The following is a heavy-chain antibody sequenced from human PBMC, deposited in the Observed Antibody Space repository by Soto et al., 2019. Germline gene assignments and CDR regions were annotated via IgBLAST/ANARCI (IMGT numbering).Heavy chain of an antibody. CDR2: MNPNSGNT. CDR1: GYTFTSYD. V-gene: IGHV1-8*01. Sequence: GESLKISCKASGYTFTSYDINWVRQATGQGLEWMGWMNPNSGNTGYAQKFQGRVTMTRNTSISTAYMELSSLRSEDTAVYYCARRISSDIDYWGQGTLVTVSS. J-gene: IGHJ4*02. D-gene: IGHD2-15*01. CDR3: ARRISSDIDY.